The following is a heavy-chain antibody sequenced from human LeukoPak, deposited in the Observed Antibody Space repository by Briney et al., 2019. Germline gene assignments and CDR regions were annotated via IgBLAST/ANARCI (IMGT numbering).Heavy chain of an antibody. D-gene: IGHD4-17*01. V-gene: IGHV3-48*04. CDR1: GFTFSSFS. CDR3: ARVIGSYGDSAY. J-gene: IGHJ4*02. Sequence: GGSLRLSCAASGFTFSSFSMNWVRQAPGKGLEWISYITSSSSSTYYADSVRGRFTISRDNAKNSLYLQMNSLRAEDTAVYYCARVIGSYGDSAYWGQGTLVTVSS. CDR2: ITSSSSST.